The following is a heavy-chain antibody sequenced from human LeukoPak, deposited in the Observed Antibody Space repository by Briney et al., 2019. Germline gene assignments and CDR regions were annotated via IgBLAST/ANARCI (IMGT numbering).Heavy chain of an antibody. V-gene: IGHV4-59*01. D-gene: IGHD4-17*01. CDR2: IYYSGST. Sequence: SETLSLTCIVSGGSISSYYWSWIRQPPGKGLEWIGYIYYSGSTNYNPSLKSRVTISVDTSKNQFSLKLSSVTAADTAVYYCARDLLRPYAFDIWGQGTMVTVSS. CDR1: GGSISSYY. CDR3: ARDLLRPYAFDI. J-gene: IGHJ3*02.